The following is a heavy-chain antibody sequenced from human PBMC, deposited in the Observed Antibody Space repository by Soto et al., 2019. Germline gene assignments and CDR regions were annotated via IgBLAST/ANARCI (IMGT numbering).Heavy chain of an antibody. CDR3: ARAITGSGVWYYYGMDV. D-gene: IGHD1-20*01. J-gene: IGHJ6*02. CDR2: IIPIFGTA. CDR1: GGTFSSYA. V-gene: IGHV1-69*13. Sequence: SVKVSCKASGGTFSSYAISWVRQAPGQGLEWMGGIIPIFGTANYAQKFQGRVTITADESTSTAYMELSSLRSEDTAVYYCARAITGSGVWYYYGMDVWGQGTTVTVSS.